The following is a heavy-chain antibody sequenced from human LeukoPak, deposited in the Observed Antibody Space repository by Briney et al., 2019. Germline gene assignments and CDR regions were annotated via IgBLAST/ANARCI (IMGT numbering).Heavy chain of an antibody. V-gene: IGHV3-23*01. D-gene: IGHD3-22*01. CDR2: ISGSGGST. J-gene: IGHJ4*02. CDR1: GFTFSSYA. CDR3: AKDGYYDSSGYFYY. Sequence: PGGSLRLSCAASGFTFSSYAMSWVRQALEKGLEWVSPISGSGGSTYYADSVKGRFTISRDNSKNTLYLQMNSLRAEDTAVYYCAKDGYYDSSGYFYYWGQGTLVTVSS.